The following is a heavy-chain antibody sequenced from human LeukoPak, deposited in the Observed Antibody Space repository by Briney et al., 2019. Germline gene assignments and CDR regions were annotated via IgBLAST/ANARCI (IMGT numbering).Heavy chain of an antibody. J-gene: IGHJ4*02. CDR2: IYYSGST. V-gene: IGHV4-59*08. CDR3: ASAGGSYYSFDY. CDR1: GDSNNNYY. D-gene: IGHD1-26*01. Sequence: SETLSLTCAVSGDSNNNYYWSWIRQPPGKGLEWIGYIYYSGSTNYNPSLKSRVTISVDTSKNQFSLKLSSVTAADTAVYYCASAGGSYYSFDYWGQGTLVTVSS.